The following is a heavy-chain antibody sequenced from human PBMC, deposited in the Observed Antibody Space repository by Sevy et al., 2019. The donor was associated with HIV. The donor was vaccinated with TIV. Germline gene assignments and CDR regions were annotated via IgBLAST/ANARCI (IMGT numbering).Heavy chain of an antibody. CDR1: GFTFGSYW. CDR2: INSDETST. Sequence: GESLKISCAASGFTFGSYWMHWVSQAPGKGLMWVSRINSDETSTRYADSVKGRFTVSRDNAKNALYLQMNSLRVEDTATYYCTRDGFYYDRSGYYNFDHWGQGSLVTVSS. J-gene: IGHJ4*02. CDR3: TRDGFYYDRSGYYNFDH. D-gene: IGHD3-22*01. V-gene: IGHV3-74*01.